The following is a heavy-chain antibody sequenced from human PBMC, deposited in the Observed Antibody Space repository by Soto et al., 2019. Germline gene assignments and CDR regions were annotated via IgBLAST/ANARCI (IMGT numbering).Heavy chain of an antibody. J-gene: IGHJ5*02. CDR2: ISGSGGST. CDR1: GFTFSSYA. Sequence: GGSLRLSCAASGFTFSSYAMSWVRQASGKGLEWVSAISGSGGSTYYADSVKGRFTISRDNSKNTLYLQMNSLRAEDTAVYYCAKDGILWFGELTPAWGQGTLVTVS. D-gene: IGHD3-10*01. V-gene: IGHV3-23*01. CDR3: AKDGILWFGELTPA.